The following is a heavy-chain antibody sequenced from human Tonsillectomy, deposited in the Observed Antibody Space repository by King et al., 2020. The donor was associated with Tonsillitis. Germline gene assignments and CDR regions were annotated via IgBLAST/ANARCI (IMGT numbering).Heavy chain of an antibody. CDR1: GDTFSSYA. CDR3: AREGVDESIGYYPGDC. CDR2: SIPLLGTV. Sequence: QLVQSGAEVKKPGSSVKFSCETSGDTFSSYAISWVRQAPGQGLEWVGLSIPLLGTVNYAQKLQGRVTITADKSTSTFYMELSSLRSDDTAMYYCAREGVDESIGYYPGDCWGQGTLVTVS. D-gene: IGHD3-22*01. V-gene: IGHV1-69*04. J-gene: IGHJ4*02.